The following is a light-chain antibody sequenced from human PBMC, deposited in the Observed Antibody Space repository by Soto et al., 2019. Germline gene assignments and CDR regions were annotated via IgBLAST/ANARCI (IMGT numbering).Light chain of an antibody. CDR3: QQYGSSPRT. CDR2: GAS. CDR1: QTVTSSN. Sequence: EIVLTQSPGTLSLSPGERATLSCRASQTVTSSNLAWYQQKPGQAPKVLIYGASSRATGVPDRFSGSGSGTDFILTISRLEPEDFAVYYGQQYGSSPRTFGQGTKVEIK. V-gene: IGKV3-20*01. J-gene: IGKJ1*01.